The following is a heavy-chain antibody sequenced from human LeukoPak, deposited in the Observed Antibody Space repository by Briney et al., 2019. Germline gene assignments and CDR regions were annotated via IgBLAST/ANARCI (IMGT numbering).Heavy chain of an antibody. D-gene: IGHD6-19*01. CDR3: ARALAVAGIGDY. J-gene: IGHJ4*02. CDR2: IYSGGST. Sequence: GGSLRLSCAASGFTVSSNYMSWVRQAPGKGLEWVSVIYSGGSTYYADSVKGRFTISRDNSKNTLYLQMNSLRAEDTAVYYCARALAVAGIGDYWGQGTLVTVSS. CDR1: GFTVSSNY. V-gene: IGHV3-53*05.